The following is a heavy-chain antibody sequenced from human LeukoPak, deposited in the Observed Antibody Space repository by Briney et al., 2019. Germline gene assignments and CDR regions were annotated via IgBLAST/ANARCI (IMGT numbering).Heavy chain of an antibody. J-gene: IGHJ4*02. V-gene: IGHV1-8*01. CDR2: MNPNSGNT. Sequence: APVKVSCKASGYTFTSYDINWVRQATGQGLEWMGWMNPNSGNTGYAQKFQGRVTMTRNTSISTAYMELSSLRSEDTAVYYCARGLHDPRYGDYENYWGQGTLVTVSS. CDR3: ARGLHDPRYGDYENY. D-gene: IGHD4-17*01. CDR1: GYTFTSYD.